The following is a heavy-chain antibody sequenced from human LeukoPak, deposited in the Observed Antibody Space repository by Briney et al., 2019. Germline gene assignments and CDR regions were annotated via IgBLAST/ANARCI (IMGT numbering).Heavy chain of an antibody. Sequence: GRSLRLSCAASGFTFSSYSMQWVRQTPGKGLEWVGIMSNSGENTFYGEAVKGRFTISRDNAKNTLYLQMNSPRAEDTAVYYCAELGITMIGGVWGKGTTVTISS. J-gene: IGHJ6*04. CDR1: GFTFSSYS. CDR3: AELGITMIGGV. CDR2: MSNSGENT. V-gene: IGHV3-33*05. D-gene: IGHD3-10*02.